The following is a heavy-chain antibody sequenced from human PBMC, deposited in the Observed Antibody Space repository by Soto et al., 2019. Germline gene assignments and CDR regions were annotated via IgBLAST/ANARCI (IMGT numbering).Heavy chain of an antibody. CDR2: ISWDGGST. CDR1: GFTFDDYT. CDR3: AKEGPWDWNHPSRYTPISLDV. Sequence: HPGGSLRLSCAASGFTFDDYTMHWVRQAPGKGLEWVSLISWDGGSTYYADSVKGRFTISRDNSKNSLYLQMNSLRTEDTALYYCAKEGPWDWNHPSRYTPISLDVWGQGTTVTVSS. V-gene: IGHV3-43*01. J-gene: IGHJ6*02. D-gene: IGHD1-1*01.